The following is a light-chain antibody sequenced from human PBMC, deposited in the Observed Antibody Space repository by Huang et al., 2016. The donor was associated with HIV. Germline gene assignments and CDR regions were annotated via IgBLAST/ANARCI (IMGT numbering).Light chain of an antibody. CDR3: LQYYSVPQT. CDR2: WAT. J-gene: IGKJ1*01. Sequence: DIVMTQSPDSLAVFPGERATINRKSSQTVLYSLHKKNYLAWFQQKPGRPPKLLIYWATTRESGVPDRFSGSGSGTDVTLTINNLQAEDVAVYFCLQYYSVPQTFGHGTKVEIK. CDR1: QTVLYSLHKKNY. V-gene: IGKV4-1*01.